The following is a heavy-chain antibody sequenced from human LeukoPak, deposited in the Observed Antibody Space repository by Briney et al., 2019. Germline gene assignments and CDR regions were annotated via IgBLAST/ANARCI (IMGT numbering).Heavy chain of an antibody. J-gene: IGHJ6*03. V-gene: IGHV1-2*02. CDR2: INPKSGGT. CDR3: ARDLWGSSSGGGYSGNYYYYYMDV. CDR1: GYTFTGYF. D-gene: IGHD6-6*01. Sequence: ASVKVSCKASGYTFTGYFVHWVRQAPGQGPEWMGWINPKSGGTNYVQKFQGRVSMTRDTSTSTFFMELRRLTSDDTAVYYCARDLWGSSSGGGYSGNYYYYYMDVWGKGTTVTVSS.